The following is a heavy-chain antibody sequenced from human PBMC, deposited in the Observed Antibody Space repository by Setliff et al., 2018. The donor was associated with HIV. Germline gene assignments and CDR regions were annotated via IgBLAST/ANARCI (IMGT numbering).Heavy chain of an antibody. Sequence: KTSETLSLTCAVSGYSISSGKYWGWIRQSPGKGLEWIASIHHSGNTYHNPSLKSRVTMSVDTSKNQVSLKLTSVTAEDTAVFYCARGVHCTSTTCYQSFYFDYWGQGIMVTVSS. V-gene: IGHV4-38-2*01. CDR3: ARGVHCTSTTCYQSFYFDY. CDR1: GYSISSGKY. D-gene: IGHD2-2*01. CDR2: IHHSGNT. J-gene: IGHJ4*02.